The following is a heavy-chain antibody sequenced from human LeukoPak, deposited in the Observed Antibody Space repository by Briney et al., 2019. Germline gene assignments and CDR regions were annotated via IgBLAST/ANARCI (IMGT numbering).Heavy chain of an antibody. Sequence: PSETLSLTCTVSSGSISTSNYYWGWVRQPPGKALEWIGNIFYSGSTYYSPSLQSRVTIPVDTSKNQFSLKLSSVTAADTAVYYCARCKKNNYDSSGYHGDWFDPWGQGTLVTVSS. CDR3: ARCKKNNYDSSGYHGDWFDP. CDR1: SGSISTSNYY. CDR2: IFYSGST. J-gene: IGHJ5*02. D-gene: IGHD3-22*01. V-gene: IGHV4-39*01.